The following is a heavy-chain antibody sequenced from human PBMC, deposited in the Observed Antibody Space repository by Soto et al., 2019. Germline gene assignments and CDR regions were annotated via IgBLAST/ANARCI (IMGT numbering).Heavy chain of an antibody. CDR3: ARHVPTSFYAFDI. Sequence: PSETLSLTCTVSGDSIGSSTYYWGWIHQPPGKGLEWIGSVYYSGSTYYNPSLKSRVTISVDTSKNQFSLKLSSLTAADTAVYYCARHVPTSFYAFDIWGQGTMVTVSS. V-gene: IGHV4-39*01. J-gene: IGHJ3*02. D-gene: IGHD1-26*01. CDR1: GDSIGSSTYY. CDR2: VYYSGST.